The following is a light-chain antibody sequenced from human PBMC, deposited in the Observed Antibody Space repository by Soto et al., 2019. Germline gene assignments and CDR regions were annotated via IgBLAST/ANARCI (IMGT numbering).Light chain of an antibody. CDR1: SSDVGGYNY. Sequence: QSALTQPRSVSGSPGQSVTISCTGTSSDVGGYNYVSWYQQHPGKAPKFMIYDVTNRPSGVPDRFSGSKSGNTASLTISGLQAEDEADYYCCSYAGSYPLVFGGGTKLTVL. CDR2: DVT. J-gene: IGLJ2*01. V-gene: IGLV2-11*01. CDR3: CSYAGSYPLV.